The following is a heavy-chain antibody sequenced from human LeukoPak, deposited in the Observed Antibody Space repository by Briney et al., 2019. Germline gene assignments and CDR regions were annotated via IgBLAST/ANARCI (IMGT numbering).Heavy chain of an antibody. J-gene: IGHJ6*02. CDR2: ISYDGSNK. CDR1: GFTFSSYA. Sequence: PGGSLRLSCAASGFTFSSYAMHWVRQAPGKGLEWVAVISYDGSNKYYADSVKGRFTISRDNSKNTLYLQMNSLRAEDTAVYYCARDWHYGGNSGYYGMGVWGQGTTVTVSS. D-gene: IGHD4-23*01. V-gene: IGHV3-30-3*01. CDR3: ARDWHYGGNSGYYGMGV.